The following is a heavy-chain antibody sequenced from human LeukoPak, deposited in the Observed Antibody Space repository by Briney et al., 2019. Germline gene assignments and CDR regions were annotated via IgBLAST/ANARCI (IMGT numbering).Heavy chain of an antibody. CDR2: IYWDDDK. J-gene: IGHJ4*02. D-gene: IGHD6-13*01. V-gene: IGHV2-5*02. Sequence: ESGPTLVKPTQTPTLTCTFSGFSLSTSGVGVGWIRQPPRKALEWLALIYWDDDKRYSPSLKSRLTITKDTSKNQVVLTMTNMDPVDTATYYCAHASYSRSWYYFDYWGQGTLVTVSS. CDR1: GFSLSTSGVG. CDR3: AHASYSRSWYYFDY.